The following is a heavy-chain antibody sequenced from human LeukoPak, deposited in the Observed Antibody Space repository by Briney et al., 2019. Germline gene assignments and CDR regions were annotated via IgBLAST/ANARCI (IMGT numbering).Heavy chain of an antibody. V-gene: IGHV4-4*07. J-gene: IGHJ2*01. CDR2: IYTSGNT. CDR1: GGSISSYY. Sequence: SETLSLTCTVSGGSISSYYWSWIRQPAGKALEWIGSIYTSGNTNYNPSLKSRVTMSVDTSKNQFSLKLSSVTAADTAVYYCARRGLNWYFDLWGRGTLVTVSS. CDR3: ARRGLNWYFDL.